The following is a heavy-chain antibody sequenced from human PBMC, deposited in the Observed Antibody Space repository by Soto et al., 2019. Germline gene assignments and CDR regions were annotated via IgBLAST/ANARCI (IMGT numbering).Heavy chain of an antibody. D-gene: IGHD5-18*01. CDR3: ARVDTAMTMNWFDP. CDR1: GGSISSGGYY. CDR2: IYYSGST. V-gene: IGHV4-31*03. J-gene: IGHJ5*02. Sequence: SETLCLTCTVSGGSISSGGYYWSWIRQPPGKGLEWIGYIYYSGSTYYNPSLKSRVTISVDTSKNQFSLKLSSVTVADTAVYYCARVDTAMTMNWFDPWGQGTLVTGSS.